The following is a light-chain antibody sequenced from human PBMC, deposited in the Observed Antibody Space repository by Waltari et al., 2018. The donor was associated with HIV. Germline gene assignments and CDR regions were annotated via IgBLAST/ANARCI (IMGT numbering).Light chain of an antibody. CDR1: KTINIY. J-gene: IGKJ3*01. CDR3: QQSYSGLT. Sequence: DIQMTQSPSSLSASLGDRVTITCRASKTINIYLNWYRRKPGKAPDLLISAASSLQSGVPSRFSGTGSGTDFTLTINGLQGEDFATYYCQQSYSGLTFGPGTKVDV. V-gene: IGKV1-39*01. CDR2: AAS.